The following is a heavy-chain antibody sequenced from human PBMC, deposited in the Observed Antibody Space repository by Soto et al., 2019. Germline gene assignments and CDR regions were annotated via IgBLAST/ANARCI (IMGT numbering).Heavy chain of an antibody. CDR1: GFILSDCA. V-gene: IGHV3-66*01. J-gene: IGHJ3*02. Sequence: GGSLRLSCATSGFILSDCAMNWVRQAPGKGLEWVSLIQSGGRTYYADSVKGRFTISRDNSKNTLYLQMNSLRAEDTAVYYCARDRGYCSGGSCYTDAFDIWGQGTMVTVSS. CDR3: ARDRGYCSGGSCYTDAFDI. CDR2: IQSGGRT. D-gene: IGHD2-15*01.